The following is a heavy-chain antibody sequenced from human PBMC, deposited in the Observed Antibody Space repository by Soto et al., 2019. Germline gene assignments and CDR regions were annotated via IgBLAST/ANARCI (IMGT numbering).Heavy chain of an antibody. CDR1: GYTLTSHD. CDR2: TNPNSGYT. CDR3: ARVGGDEDNHYYCRRMAL. V-gene: IGHV1-8*01. J-gene: IGHJ6*02. D-gene: IGHD4-17*01. Sequence: QVQLVQSGAEVKKPGASVRVSCKASGYTLTSHDINWVRQATGQGLEWMGWTNPNSGYTVYAQKFQGRVTMTRNTSISTAYMELSSLTSADTAVYYCARVGGDEDNHYYCRRMALLGQGTTVTVSS.